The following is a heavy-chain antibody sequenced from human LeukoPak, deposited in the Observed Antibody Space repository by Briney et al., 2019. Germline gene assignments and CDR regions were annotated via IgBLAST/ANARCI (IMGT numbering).Heavy chain of an antibody. CDR2: INHSGST. CDR3: ARGRNSSGWHKRNFDY. D-gene: IGHD6-19*01. CDR1: GGSFSGYY. J-gene: IGHJ4*02. V-gene: IGHV4-34*01. Sequence: ETLSLTCAVYGGSFSGYYWSWIRQPPGKGLEWIGEINHSGSTNYNPSLKSRVTISVDTSKNQFSLKLSSVTAADTAVYYCARGRNSSGWHKRNFDYWGQGTLVTVSS.